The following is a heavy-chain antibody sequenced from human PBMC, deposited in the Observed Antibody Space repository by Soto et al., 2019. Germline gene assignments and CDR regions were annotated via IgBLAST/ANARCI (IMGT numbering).Heavy chain of an antibody. Sequence: QVQLVQSGAEVKKPGASVKVSCKASGYTFTGYYMHWVRQAPGQGLEWMGWINPNSGGTNYAQKFQGWVTMTRDTSLSTAYMELSRLRSDDTAVYYCARDYYDFWSGSRGGDYYYMDVWGKATTVTVSS. J-gene: IGHJ6*03. CDR1: GYTFTGYY. CDR2: INPNSGGT. D-gene: IGHD3-3*01. V-gene: IGHV1-2*04. CDR3: ARDYYDFWSGSRGGDYYYMDV.